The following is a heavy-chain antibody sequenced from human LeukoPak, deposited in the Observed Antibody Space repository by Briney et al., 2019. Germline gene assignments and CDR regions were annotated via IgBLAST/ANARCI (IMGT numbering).Heavy chain of an antibody. CDR1: GDSVSSNSAA. CDR2: TYYRSKWNT. V-gene: IGHV6-1*01. CDR3: ARDGVAASYFLDY. Sequence: SQTLSLTCAISGDSVSSNSAAWNWIRRSPSRGLEWLGRTYYRSKWNTDYAISVRSRITITTDTSKNQFSLQLNSVTPEDTAVYYCARDGVAASYFLDYWGQGTLATVSS. J-gene: IGHJ4*02. D-gene: IGHD2-15*01.